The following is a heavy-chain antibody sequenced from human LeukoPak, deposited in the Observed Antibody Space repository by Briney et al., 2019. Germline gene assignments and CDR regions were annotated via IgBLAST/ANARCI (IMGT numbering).Heavy chain of an antibody. CDR2: INPNSGGT. V-gene: IGHV1-2*02. Sequence: ASVKVSCKASGYTFTSYYMHWVRQAPGQGPEWMGWINPNSGGTNYAQKFQGRVTMTRDTSISTAYMELNRLRSDDTAVYYCASGDDYSNYWYYWGQGTLVTVSS. D-gene: IGHD4-11*01. CDR1: GYTFTSYY. CDR3: ASGDDYSNYWYY. J-gene: IGHJ4*02.